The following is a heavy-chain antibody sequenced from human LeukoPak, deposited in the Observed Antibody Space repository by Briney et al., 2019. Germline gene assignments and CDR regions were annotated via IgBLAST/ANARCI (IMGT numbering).Heavy chain of an antibody. CDR3: ARDGIGVGVVAANRFYYYGMDV. CDR1: GYTFTSNY. V-gene: IGHV1-46*01. D-gene: IGHD2-15*01. Sequence: ASVKVSCKASGYTFTSNYMHWVRQAPGQGLEWMGIINPSGGSTSYAQKFQGRVTMTRDTSTSTVYMELSSLRSEDTAVYYCARDGIGVGVVAANRFYYYGMDVWGQGTTVTVSS. CDR2: INPSGGST. J-gene: IGHJ6*02.